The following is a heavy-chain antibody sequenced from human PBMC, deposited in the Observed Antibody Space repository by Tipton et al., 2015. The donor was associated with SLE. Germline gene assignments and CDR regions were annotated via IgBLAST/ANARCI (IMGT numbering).Heavy chain of an antibody. J-gene: IGHJ4*02. D-gene: IGHD6-13*01. Sequence: SLRLSCAASGFTFSSYAMSWVRQAPGKGLEWVSAISGSGGSTYYADSVKGRVTISRDNSKNTLCLQMNSLRAEDTAVYYCAKDGRFGELTGIAAAGTPFGYWGQGTLVTVSS. V-gene: IGHV3-23*01. CDR3: AKDGRFGELTGIAAAGTPFGY. CDR1: GFTFSSYA. CDR2: ISGSGGST.